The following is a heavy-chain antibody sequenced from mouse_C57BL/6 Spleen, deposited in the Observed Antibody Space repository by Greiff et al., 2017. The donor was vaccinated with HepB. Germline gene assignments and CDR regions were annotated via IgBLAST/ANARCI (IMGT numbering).Heavy chain of an antibody. CDR1: GYAFSSYW. Sequence: QVQLKQSGAELVKPGASVKISCKASGYAFSSYWMNWVKQRPGKGLEWIGQIYPGDGDTNYNGKFKGKATLTADKSSSTAYMQLSSLTSEDSAVYFCARSRGTAQATLYYYAMDYWGQGTSVTVSS. CDR3: ARSRGTAQATLYYYAMDY. J-gene: IGHJ4*01. CDR2: IYPGDGDT. V-gene: IGHV1-80*01. D-gene: IGHD3-2*02.